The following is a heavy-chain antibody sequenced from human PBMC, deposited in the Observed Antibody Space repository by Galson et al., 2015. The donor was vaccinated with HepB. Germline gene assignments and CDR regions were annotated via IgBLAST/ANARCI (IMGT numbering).Heavy chain of an antibody. CDR3: AKDRGFWSGYYPN. J-gene: IGHJ4*02. CDR1: GFTFNSYA. V-gene: IGHV3-23*01. D-gene: IGHD3-3*01. CDR2: ISGSGGST. Sequence: SLRLSCAASGFTFNSYAMSWVRQAPGKGLEWVSAISGSGGSTYYADSVKGRFTISRDNSMHTLYLQMNSLRAEDTAVYYCAKDRGFWSGYYPNWGQGTLVTVSS.